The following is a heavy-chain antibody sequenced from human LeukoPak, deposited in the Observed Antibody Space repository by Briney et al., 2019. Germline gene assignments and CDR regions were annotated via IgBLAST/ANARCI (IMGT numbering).Heavy chain of an antibody. D-gene: IGHD3-22*01. CDR1: GFTFSSSA. CDR2: IEGNNYNT. CDR3: AKDSGWLHYF. J-gene: IGHJ4*02. Sequence: GGSLRLSCAASGFTFSSSAMSWVRQAPGKGMEWVAGIEGNNYNTYSADSVEGRFTISRDDSKKTLYLQMDSLRAEDTAIYYCAKDSGWLHYFWGQGTLVTVSS. V-gene: IGHV3-23*01.